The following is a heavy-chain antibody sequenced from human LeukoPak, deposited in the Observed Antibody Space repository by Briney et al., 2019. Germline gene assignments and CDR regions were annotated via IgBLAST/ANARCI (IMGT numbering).Heavy chain of an antibody. CDR2: ISGSGGST. D-gene: IGHD3-22*01. Sequence: PGGSLRLSCAASGFTFSSYAMSWVRQAPGKGPEWVSAISGSGGSTYYADSVKGRFTISRDNSKNTLYLQMNSLRAEDTAVYYCAKVSGYYFGYFDYWAREPWSPSPQ. CDR3: AKVSGYYFGYFDY. J-gene: IGHJ4*02. V-gene: IGHV3-23*01. CDR1: GFTFSSYA.